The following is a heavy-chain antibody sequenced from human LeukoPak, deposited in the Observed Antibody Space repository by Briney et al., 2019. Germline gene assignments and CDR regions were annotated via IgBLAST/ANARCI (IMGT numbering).Heavy chain of an antibody. CDR1: GFTFSSFA. V-gene: IGHV3-23*01. D-gene: IGHD4-17*01. J-gene: IGHJ5*02. CDR3: TKDPNGDYVGAFDP. CDR2: ITGSHGRT. Sequence: GGSLRLSCEASGFTFSSFAMTWVRQAPGKGLEWVSSITGSHGRTYNTDSVKGRFTISRDNSQNTPYLQMNSLRAEDTAVYYCTKDPNGDYVGAFDPWGQGTLVTVSS.